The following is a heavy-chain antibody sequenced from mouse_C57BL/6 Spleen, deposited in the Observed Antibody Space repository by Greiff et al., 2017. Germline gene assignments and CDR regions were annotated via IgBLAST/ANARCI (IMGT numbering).Heavy chain of an antibody. Sequence: EVQLQQSGAELVKPGASVKLSCTASGFNIKDYYMHWVKQRTEQGLEWIGRIDPEDGETHYAPTFQGKATITADTSSNTAYLQLSSLTSEDTAVYYCASITTVVSYWGQGTLVTVSA. V-gene: IGHV14-2*01. CDR1: GFNIKDYY. D-gene: IGHD1-1*01. CDR2: IDPEDGET. J-gene: IGHJ3*01. CDR3: ASITTVVSY.